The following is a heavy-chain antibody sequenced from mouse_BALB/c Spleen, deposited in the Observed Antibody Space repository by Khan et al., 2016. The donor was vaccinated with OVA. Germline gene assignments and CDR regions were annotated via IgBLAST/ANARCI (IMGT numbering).Heavy chain of an antibody. V-gene: IGHV1-18*01. D-gene: IGHD3-1*01. J-gene: IGHJ3*01. CDR1: GYAFTDYN. CDR2: ITPNNGGT. Sequence: VRLQQSGPELVKPGASVKIPCKASGYAFTDYNMDWVKQSHGKSLEWIGDITPNNGGTIYNQKFKGKATLTVDKSSSTAYMELRSLTSEDTADYYCARGGFGSPFAYWGQGTLVTVSA. CDR3: ARGGFGSPFAY.